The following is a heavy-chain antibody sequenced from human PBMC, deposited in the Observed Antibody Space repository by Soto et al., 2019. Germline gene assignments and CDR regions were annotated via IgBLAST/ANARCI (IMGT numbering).Heavy chain of an antibody. V-gene: IGHV3-74*01. D-gene: IGHD3-3*01. CDR2: INSDGSST. CDR1: GFTFSSYW. J-gene: IGHJ4*02. Sequence: GGSLRLSCAASGFTFSSYWMHWVRQAPGKGLVWVSRINSDGSSTSYADSVKGRFTISRDNAKNTLYLQMNSLRAEDTAVYYCARERVRFLEWLPFDYWGQGTLVTVSS. CDR3: ARERVRFLEWLPFDY.